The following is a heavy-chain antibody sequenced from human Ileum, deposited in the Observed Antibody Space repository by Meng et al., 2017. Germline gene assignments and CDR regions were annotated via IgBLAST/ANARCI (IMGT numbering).Heavy chain of an antibody. V-gene: IGHV4-39*01. Sequence: QLQLQESGPGPVKPTETPSPTSIVSCGSVTSSSYDWGWIRQPPGKGLEWIGGITYTGNSYTTPSLKTRLTTSLDTSKNQFSLRLNSLTAADTAVYYCAGQPTSSGAGYSWFDPWGQGILVTVSS. D-gene: IGHD2-2*01. J-gene: IGHJ5*02. CDR2: ITYTGNS. CDR1: CGSVTSSSYD. CDR3: AGQPTSSGAGYSWFDP.